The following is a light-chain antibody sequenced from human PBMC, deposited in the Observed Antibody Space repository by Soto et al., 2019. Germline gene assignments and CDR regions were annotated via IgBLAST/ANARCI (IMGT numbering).Light chain of an antibody. CDR1: QRVGIN. CDR2: SAS. CDR3: QQYGSSRT. Sequence: EIVMTQSPASLSVSPGESATFSCRASQRVGINLAWYQQKPGQAPRLLIYSASTRASGIPDSFSGSGSGTEFTLTISSLQSEEFAVYYCQQYGSSRTFGQGTKVDIK. V-gene: IGKV3-15*01. J-gene: IGKJ1*01.